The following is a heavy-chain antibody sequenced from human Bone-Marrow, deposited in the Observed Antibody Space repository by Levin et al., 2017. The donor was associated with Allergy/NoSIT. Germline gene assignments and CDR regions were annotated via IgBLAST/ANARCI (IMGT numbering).Heavy chain of an antibody. V-gene: IGHV3-72*01. J-gene: IGHJ5*01. CDR3: VRDNWSLDS. D-gene: IGHD1-1*01. CDR2: IKKKPDKYAQ. Sequence: GGSLRLSCVASGFRFSDYFMNWVRQAPGKGLEWIGLIKKKPDKYAQLYAASVRDRFTISRDDSKNSLYLQLNSLQIEDTATYYCVRDNWSLDSWGQGTLVTVSS. CDR1: GFRFSDYF.